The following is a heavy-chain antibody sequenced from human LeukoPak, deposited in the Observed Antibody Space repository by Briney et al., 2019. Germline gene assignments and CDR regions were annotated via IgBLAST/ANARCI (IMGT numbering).Heavy chain of an antibody. D-gene: IGHD3-3*01. CDR2: IYHSGNT. V-gene: IGHV4-39*07. J-gene: IGHJ4*02. CDR3: ARGAEYYAIWRGYAGYSDY. CDR1: GGSISSSSYY. Sequence: SETLSLTCTVSGGSISSSSYYWGWIRQPPGKGLEWIGNIYHSGNTYYNSSLKSRVTISVDTSKNQFSLRLTSVTAADTAVYFCARGAEYYAIWRGYAGYSDYWGQGISVTVSS.